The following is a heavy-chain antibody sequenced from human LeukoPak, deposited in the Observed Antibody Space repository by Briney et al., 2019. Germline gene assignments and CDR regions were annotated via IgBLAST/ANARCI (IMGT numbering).Heavy chain of an antibody. CDR2: IQQDATAK. V-gene: IGHV3-7*04. Sequence: PGGTLRLSCAACGFIFSSYWMTWVRHAAGKGLEWVANIQQDATAKYYVDSVKGRFTISRDNAKNSLYLQMNSLRAEDTAVYYCARGWFDCWGQGTLVTVSS. CDR3: ARGWFDC. D-gene: IGHD5-24*01. J-gene: IGHJ4*02. CDR1: GFIFSSYW.